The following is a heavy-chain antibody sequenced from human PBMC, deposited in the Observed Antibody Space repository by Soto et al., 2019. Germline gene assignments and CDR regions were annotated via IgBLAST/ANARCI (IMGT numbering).Heavy chain of an antibody. CDR2: ISDTGAST. CDR3: ARLHVPMTYGGGVFDS. D-gene: IGHD3-16*01. V-gene: IGHV3-23*01. CDR1: GFTFKESA. J-gene: IGHJ4*02. Sequence: GGSLRLSCEASGFTFKESAMNWVRQAPGKGLEWVASISDTGASTWYAESVRGRLSISRDNSRNTLYLQMNSLRGEDTAVYYCARLHVPMTYGGGVFDSWGQGTLVTVSS.